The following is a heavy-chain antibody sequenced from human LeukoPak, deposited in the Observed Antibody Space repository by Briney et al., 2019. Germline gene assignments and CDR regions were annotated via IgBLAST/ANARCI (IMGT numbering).Heavy chain of an antibody. CDR2: LYYSERS. CDR3: ARGGRFCDYVWGGSPSRLFYI. J-gene: IGHJ3*02. CDR1: GYSLSSGYD. Sequence: KASEALSLTCIVSGYSLSSGYDWAWIRQPPGKGLEGIGILYYSERSYSNPTIKVRVTISAARSTDPSSLKLSSVTAAVTAVYSCARGGRFCDYVWGGSPSRLFYIWGQGTMVTVSS. V-gene: IGHV4-38-2*02. D-gene: IGHD3-16*01.